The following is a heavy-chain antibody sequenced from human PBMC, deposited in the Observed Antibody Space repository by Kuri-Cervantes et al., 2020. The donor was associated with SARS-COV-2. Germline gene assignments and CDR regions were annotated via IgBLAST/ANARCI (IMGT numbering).Heavy chain of an antibody. V-gene: IGHV3-64*01. CDR2: ISSDGGST. Sequence: GGSLRLSCAASGFTFSSYAMHWVRQAPGKGLEYVSAISSDGGSTYYANSVKGRFTISRDNSKNTLYLQMGSLRAEDTAVYYCATPAPEYGGNSGGWVFWGQGTLVTVSS. CDR3: ATPAPEYGGNSGGWVF. D-gene: IGHD4-23*01. J-gene: IGHJ4*02. CDR1: GFTFSSYA.